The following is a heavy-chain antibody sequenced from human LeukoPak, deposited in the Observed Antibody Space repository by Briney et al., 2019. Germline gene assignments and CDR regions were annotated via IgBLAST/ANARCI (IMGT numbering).Heavy chain of an antibody. J-gene: IGHJ4*02. CDR2: IYYSGST. V-gene: IGHV4-59*01. Sequence: PSETLSLTCTVSGGSISTYYWSWIRQPPGKGLEWIGYIYYSGSTNYKSSLKSRVTISVDTSKNQFSLKLSSVTAADTAVYYCARERHMVRGVTLDYWGQGTLVTVSS. CDR1: GGSISTYY. D-gene: IGHD3-10*01. CDR3: ARERHMVRGVTLDY.